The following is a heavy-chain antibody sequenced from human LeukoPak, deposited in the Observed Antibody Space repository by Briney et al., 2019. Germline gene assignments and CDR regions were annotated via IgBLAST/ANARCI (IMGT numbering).Heavy chain of an antibody. J-gene: IGHJ6*03. Sequence: ASVTVSCKASGYTFTSYDINWVRQATGQGLEWMGWMNPNSGNTGYAQKFQGRVTITRKASISTAYMELSSLRSEDTAVYYCARGLEGTLSDTIFGVVIIYYYYYMDVWGKGTTVTVSS. CDR1: GYTFTSYD. D-gene: IGHD3-3*01. CDR3: ARGLEGTLSDTIFGVVIIYYYYYMDV. V-gene: IGHV1-8*03. CDR2: MNPNSGNT.